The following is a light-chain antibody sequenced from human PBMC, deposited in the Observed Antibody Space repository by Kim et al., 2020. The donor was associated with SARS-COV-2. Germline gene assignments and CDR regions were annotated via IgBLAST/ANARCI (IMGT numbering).Light chain of an antibody. CDR3: ISYTTASTLV. J-gene: IGLJ3*02. CDR2: DVS. V-gene: IGLV2-14*04. CDR1: SSDFVYYDY. Sequence: SISIACNETSSDFVYYDYVPWYHQHPGKAPKLVIYDVSNRPSGVSNRFSGSKSGNTASLTISGLQAEDEADYYCISYTTASTLVFGGGTKVTVL.